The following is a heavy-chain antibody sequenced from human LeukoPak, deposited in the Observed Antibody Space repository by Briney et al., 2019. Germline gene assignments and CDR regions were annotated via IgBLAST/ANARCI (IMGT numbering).Heavy chain of an antibody. CDR1: GFTFSSYW. J-gene: IGHJ4*02. CDR3: ARVLDIVVVPAAPTFDY. D-gene: IGHD2-2*03. Sequence: HPGGSLRLSCAASGFTFSSYWMSWVRQAPGKGLEWVANIKQDGSEKYYVDSVKGRFTISRDNAKNSLYLQMNSLRAEDTAVYYCARVLDIVVVPAAPTFDYWGQGTLVTVSS. V-gene: IGHV3-7*01. CDR2: IKQDGSEK.